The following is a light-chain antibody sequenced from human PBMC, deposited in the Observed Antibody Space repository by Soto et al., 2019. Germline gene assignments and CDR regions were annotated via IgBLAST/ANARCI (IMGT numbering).Light chain of an antibody. V-gene: IGKV1-8*01. CDR3: QQYYRYPQT. Sequence: AIRMTQSPSSFSASTGDRVTITCRASQGISSYLAWYQQKPGKAPKLLIYAASTLQSGVPSRFSGSGSGTDLTITISCLQSEDFATYYCQQYYRYPQTFGQGTKVEIK. CDR1: QGISSY. J-gene: IGKJ1*01. CDR2: AAS.